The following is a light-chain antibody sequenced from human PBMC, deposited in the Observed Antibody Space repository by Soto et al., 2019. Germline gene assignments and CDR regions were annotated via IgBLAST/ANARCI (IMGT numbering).Light chain of an antibody. J-gene: IGKJ5*01. CDR2: GAS. Sequence: EIVLTQSPGTQSLSPGERVTLSCRASQSVSSIYLAWYQQKPGQAPRLLIYGASTRATGIPDRFSGSGSGTDFTLTISSLEPEDFAVYYCQQRGTFGQGTRLEIK. CDR3: QQRGT. V-gene: IGKV3-20*01. CDR1: QSVSSIY.